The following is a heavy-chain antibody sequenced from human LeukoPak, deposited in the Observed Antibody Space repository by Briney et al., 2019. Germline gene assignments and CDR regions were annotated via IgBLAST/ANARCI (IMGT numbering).Heavy chain of an antibody. CDR3: ARYELRSYLYNWFDP. CDR1: GGSISSYY. Sequence: SETLSLTCTVSGGSISSYYWSWIRQPPGKGLEWIGYIYYSGSTNYNPSLKSRVTISVDTSKNQFSLKLSSVTAADTAVYYCARYELRSYLYNWFDPWGQGTLVTVSS. J-gene: IGHJ5*02. CDR2: IYYSGST. D-gene: IGHD4-17*01. V-gene: IGHV4-59*08.